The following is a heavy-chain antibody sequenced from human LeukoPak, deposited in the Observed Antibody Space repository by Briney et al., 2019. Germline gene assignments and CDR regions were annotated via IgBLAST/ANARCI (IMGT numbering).Heavy chain of an antibody. CDR3: ARGRGGVVVTIDY. CDR1: GGSISSGSYY. V-gene: IGHV4-61*02. Sequence: SQTLSLTCTVSGGSISSGSYYWSWIRQPAGKGLEWIGRIYTSGSTNYNPSLKSRVTMSVDTSKNQFSLKLSSVTAADTAVYYCARGRGGVVVTIDYWGQGTLVTVSS. CDR2: IYTSGST. D-gene: IGHD3-22*01. J-gene: IGHJ4*02.